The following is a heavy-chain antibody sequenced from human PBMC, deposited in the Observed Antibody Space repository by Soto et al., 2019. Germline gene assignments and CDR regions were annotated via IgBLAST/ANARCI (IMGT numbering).Heavy chain of an antibody. CDR2: IWYDGSNK. V-gene: IGHV3-33*01. CDR3: ARDHYSSSSLYYYYGMDV. Sequence: GGSLRLSCAASGFTFSSYGMHWVRQAPGKGLEWVAVIWYDGSNKYYADSVKGRFTISRDNSKNTLYLQMNSLRAEDTAVYYCARDHYSSSSLYYYYGMDVWGQGTTVTVSS. J-gene: IGHJ6*02. CDR1: GFTFSSYG. D-gene: IGHD6-6*01.